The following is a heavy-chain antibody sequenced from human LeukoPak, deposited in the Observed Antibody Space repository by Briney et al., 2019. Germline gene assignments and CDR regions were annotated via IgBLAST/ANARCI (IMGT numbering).Heavy chain of an antibody. Sequence: PGRSLRLSCAASGFTFSSNGMHWVRQAPGKGLEWVAVISYDGSNKYYADSVKGRITVSRDNSKNTLYLQMNSLRAEDTAVYYCAKTPYYYYGMDVWGQGTTVTVSS. CDR3: AKTPYYYYGMDV. CDR2: ISYDGSNK. J-gene: IGHJ6*02. V-gene: IGHV3-30*18. CDR1: GFTFSSNG.